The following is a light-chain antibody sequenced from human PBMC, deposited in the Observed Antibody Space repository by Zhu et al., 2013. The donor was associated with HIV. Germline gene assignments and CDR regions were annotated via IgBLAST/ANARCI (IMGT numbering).Light chain of an antibody. CDR3: LQYDSYRLP. CDR1: QSITSY. CDR2: GAS. J-gene: IGKJ4*01. V-gene: IGKV1-16*01. Sequence: DIQMTQSPSSLSASIGDRVTITCRASQSITSYLNWYQHKPGRAPKFLIYGASSLESGVPSRFSGSGSGTEFTLTISSLHPEDFASYFCLQYDSYRLPFGGGTKVEIK.